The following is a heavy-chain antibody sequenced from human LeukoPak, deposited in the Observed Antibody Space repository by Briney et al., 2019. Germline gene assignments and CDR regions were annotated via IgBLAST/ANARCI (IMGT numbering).Heavy chain of an antibody. CDR1: GGSSSSGSYY. Sequence: SETLSLTCTVSGGSSSSGSYYWSWIRQPAGKGLEWIGRIYTSGSTNYNPSLKSRVTMSVDTSKNQFSLKLSSVTAADTAVYYCARAPQRGYSYGWTHNYYMDVWGKGTTVTISS. V-gene: IGHV4-61*02. D-gene: IGHD5-18*01. CDR3: ARAPQRGYSYGWTHNYYMDV. J-gene: IGHJ6*03. CDR2: IYTSGST.